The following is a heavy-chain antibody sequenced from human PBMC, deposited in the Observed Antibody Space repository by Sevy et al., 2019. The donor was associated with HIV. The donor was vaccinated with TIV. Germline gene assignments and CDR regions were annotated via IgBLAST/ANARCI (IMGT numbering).Heavy chain of an antibody. CDR1: GFTFRSFS. CDR3: ARDSARVIVPTAGFDS. CDR2: IWYDGRTK. J-gene: IGHJ5*01. Sequence: GGSLRLSCSASGFTFRSFSMHWVRQAPGKGLEWVAAIWYDGRTKQYADSMKGRFTISRDNSKSTLNLEMNSLRAEDTALYFCARDSARVIVPTAGFDSWGQGTVVTVSS. V-gene: IGHV3-33*01. D-gene: IGHD1-1*01.